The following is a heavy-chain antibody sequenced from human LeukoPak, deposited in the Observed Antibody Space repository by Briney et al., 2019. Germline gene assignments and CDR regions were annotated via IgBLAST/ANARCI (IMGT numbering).Heavy chain of an antibody. CDR2: INNDGTAT. CDR1: GFTFNYFW. J-gene: IGHJ4*01. Sequence: GGSLRLSCAATGFTFNYFWMHWVRQVPGKGLVWVSGINNDGTATYYADSVKGRFTISRDNAKNTVYLQMNGLRAEDTTVYYCATVSEYWGHGTLVTVSS. V-gene: IGHV3-74*01. CDR3: ATVSEY.